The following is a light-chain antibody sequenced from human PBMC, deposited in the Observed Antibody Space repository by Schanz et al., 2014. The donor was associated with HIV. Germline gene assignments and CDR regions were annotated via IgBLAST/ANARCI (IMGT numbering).Light chain of an antibody. J-gene: IGLJ3*02. Sequence: FMLTQPHSVSESPGKTITISCAGSSGSIARNSVQWYQQRPGSAPTTLIYEGLQRPSGISDRFSGSIDSSSNSATLTISGLRPEDEGDYYCQSSDDDKPGLFGGGTKLTVL. CDR2: EGL. V-gene: IGLV6-57*02. CDR3: QSSDDDKPGL. CDR1: SGSIARNS.